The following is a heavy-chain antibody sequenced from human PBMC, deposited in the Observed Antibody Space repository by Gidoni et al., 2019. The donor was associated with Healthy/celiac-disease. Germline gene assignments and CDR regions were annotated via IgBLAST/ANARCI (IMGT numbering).Heavy chain of an antibody. CDR2: IIPILSIA. J-gene: IGHJ3*02. CDR3: ARDARNLTTVTTWDALDI. D-gene: IGHD4-17*01. Sequence: QVQLVHSGAEVKKLGFSVKVSCKASGGTFSSYTISWVRQAPGQGLEWIGRIIPILSIANYAKKFQGRVTITADKATSTAYMELSSLRSEDTAVYYCARDARNLTTVTTWDALDIWGRGTMVTVSS. CDR1: GGTFSSYT. V-gene: IGHV1-69*04.